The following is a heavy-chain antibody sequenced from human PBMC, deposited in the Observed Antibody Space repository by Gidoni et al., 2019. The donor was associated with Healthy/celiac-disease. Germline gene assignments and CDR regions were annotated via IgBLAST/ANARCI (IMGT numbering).Heavy chain of an antibody. J-gene: IGHJ3*02. CDR3: ARHHSDNSSGWYRFAFDI. Sequence: QLQLQESGPGLVKPSETLSLPCTVSVGSISSSSSYWGWIRQPPGKGLEGIGSIYYSGSTYYNPSLKSRVTISVDTSKNQFSLKLSSVTAADTAVYYCARHHSDNSSGWYRFAFDIWGQGTMVTVSS. V-gene: IGHV4-39*01. CDR1: VGSISSSSSY. CDR2: IYYSGST. D-gene: IGHD6-19*01.